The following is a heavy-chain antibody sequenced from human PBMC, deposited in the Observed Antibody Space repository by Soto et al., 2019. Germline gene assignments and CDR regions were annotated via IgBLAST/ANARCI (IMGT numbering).Heavy chain of an antibody. J-gene: IGHJ4*02. D-gene: IGHD1-20*01. CDR1: GYTFTSYG. V-gene: IGHV1-18*04. Sequence: QVQLVQSGAEVKKPGASVKVSCKASGYTFTSYGISWVRQSPGQGLEWMGWISAYNGNTNYAQKLKGRVTMTTDTYTSTAYMELRSLRSDDTAVYYCAREDNWNDVEVSLDYWGQGTLVTVSS. CDR2: ISAYNGNT. CDR3: AREDNWNDVEVSLDY.